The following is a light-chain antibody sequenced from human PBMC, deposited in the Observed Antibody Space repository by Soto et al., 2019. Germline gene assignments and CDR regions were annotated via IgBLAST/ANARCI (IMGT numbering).Light chain of an antibody. Sequence: QSALTQPRSVSRSPGQSVTISCTGSSSDIGAYDYVSWYQQFPGKAPKVIIYDVRKRPSGVPDRFSGSKSGNAVSLTISGLQAEDEADYYCCAYGDSYRFVFGPGTKLTVL. CDR2: DVR. J-gene: IGLJ1*01. CDR3: CAYGDSYRFV. V-gene: IGLV2-11*01. CDR1: SSDIGAYDY.